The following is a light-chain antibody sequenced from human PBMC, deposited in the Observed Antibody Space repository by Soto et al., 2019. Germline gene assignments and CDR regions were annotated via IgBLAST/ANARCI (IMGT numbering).Light chain of an antibody. CDR2: NVY. V-gene: IGLV2-14*03. CDR3: SAYTVSRTYV. Sequence: LTQSASVFGSPGQSITISCTGTSSDVGAYNFVSWHQQHPGKAPKLMIYNVYDRPSGISYRFSGSKSGNTASLTIFGLQGEDEADYYCSAYTVSRTYVFGTGTKVTVL. J-gene: IGLJ1*01. CDR1: SSDVGAYNF.